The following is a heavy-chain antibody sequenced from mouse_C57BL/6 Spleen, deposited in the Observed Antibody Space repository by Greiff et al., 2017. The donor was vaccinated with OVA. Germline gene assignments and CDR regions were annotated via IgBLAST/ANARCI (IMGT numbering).Heavy chain of an antibody. Sequence: VQLQQSGAELARPGASVKMSCKASGYTFTSYTMHWVKQRPGQGLEWIGYINPSSGYTKYNQKFKDKATLTADKSSSTAYMQLSSLTSEDSAVYYCARASTVDYAMDYWVQGTSVTVSS. J-gene: IGHJ4*01. CDR2: INPSSGYT. V-gene: IGHV1-4*01. CDR3: ARASTVDYAMDY. D-gene: IGHD1-1*01. CDR1: GYTFTSYT.